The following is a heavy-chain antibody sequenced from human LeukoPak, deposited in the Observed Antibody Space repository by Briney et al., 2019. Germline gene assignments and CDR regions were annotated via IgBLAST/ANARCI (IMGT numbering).Heavy chain of an antibody. CDR2: IKGDGSST. CDR1: GFTFSSNW. CDR3: ARDQRGRTGSIMMAVLITGFDY. V-gene: IGHV3-74*01. Sequence: PGGSLRLSCAASGFTFSSNWMHWVRQAPGKGLVWVSRIKGDGSSTSYADSVKGRFTISRDNAKNTLFLQMNSLRAEDTAVYYCARDQRGRTGSIMMAVLITGFDYWGQGTLVTVSS. J-gene: IGHJ4*02. D-gene: IGHD3-22*01.